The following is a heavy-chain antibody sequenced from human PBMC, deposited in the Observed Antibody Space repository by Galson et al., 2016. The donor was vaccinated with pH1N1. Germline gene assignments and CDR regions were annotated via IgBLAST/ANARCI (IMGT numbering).Heavy chain of an antibody. J-gene: IGHJ4*02. D-gene: IGHD5-12*01. CDR3: ARDSEYSGHEGFH. CDR2: ILYDGTNE. CDR1: GFTFTSCA. V-gene: IGHV3-30*04. Sequence: SLRLSCAASGFTFTSCAMHWVRQAPGEGLEWVAVILYDGTNEYYADSVKGRFTISRDKTQSTAYLQMNSLRTEDTAVYYCARDSEYSGHEGFHWAQGTLVIVSS.